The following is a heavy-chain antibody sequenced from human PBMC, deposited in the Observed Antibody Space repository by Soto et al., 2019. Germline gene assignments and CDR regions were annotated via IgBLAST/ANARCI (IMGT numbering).Heavy chain of an antibody. Sequence: VKVSCKASGYTFTGYYMHWVRQAPGQGLEWMGWINPNSGGTNYAQKFQGWVTMTRDTSISTAYMELSRLRSDDTAVYYCARGYDILTGYYSPLSDYWGQGTLVTVSS. CDR2: INPNSGGT. D-gene: IGHD3-9*01. CDR1: GYTFTGYY. CDR3: ARGYDILTGYYSPLSDY. V-gene: IGHV1-2*04. J-gene: IGHJ4*02.